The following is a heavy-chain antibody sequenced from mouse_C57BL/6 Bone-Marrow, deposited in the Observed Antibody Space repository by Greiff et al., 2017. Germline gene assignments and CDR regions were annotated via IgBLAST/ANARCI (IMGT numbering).Heavy chain of an antibody. CDR1: GYTFTSYW. J-gene: IGHJ2*01. V-gene: IGHV1-64*01. Sequence: QVQLQQSGAELVKPGASVKLSCKASGYTFTSYWMHWVKQRPGQGLEWIGMIHPNSGSTNYNEKFKSKATLTVDKSSNTAYMLLSSLTSEDSAVYYCARGKDAYFDYWCQGTTLTVSS. CDR3: ARGKDAYFDY. CDR2: IHPNSGST.